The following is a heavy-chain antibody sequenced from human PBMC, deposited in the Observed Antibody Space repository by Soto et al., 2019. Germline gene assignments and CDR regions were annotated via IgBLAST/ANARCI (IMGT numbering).Heavy chain of an antibody. CDR3: AHRRYDFWSDSPVDV. D-gene: IGHD3-3*01. Sequence: QFTLKESGPTLVKPTQTLTLTCTFSGFSLSTSGVGVGWIRQPPGKALEWLALIYWNDDKRYSPSLKSRLTIPKDTSKNQVVLTMTNMDPVDTATYYCAHRRYDFWSDSPVDVWGQGTTVTVSS. CDR2: IYWNDDK. J-gene: IGHJ6*02. CDR1: GFSLSTSGVG. V-gene: IGHV2-5*01.